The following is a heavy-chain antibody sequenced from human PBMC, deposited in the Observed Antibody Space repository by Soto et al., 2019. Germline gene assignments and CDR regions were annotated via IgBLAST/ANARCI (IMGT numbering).Heavy chain of an antibody. J-gene: IGHJ5*02. V-gene: IGHV3-30*03. CDR1: GFTFSSYG. D-gene: IGHD6-19*01. CDR3: AEWLVLDA. Sequence: GSLRLSCAASGFTFSSYGMHWVRQAPGKGLAWVAVISFDGSNKYYADSVKGRFTISRDNSKNRLYLQMNSLRAEDTAVYYCAEWLVLDAWGQGTLVTVSS. CDR2: ISFDGSNK.